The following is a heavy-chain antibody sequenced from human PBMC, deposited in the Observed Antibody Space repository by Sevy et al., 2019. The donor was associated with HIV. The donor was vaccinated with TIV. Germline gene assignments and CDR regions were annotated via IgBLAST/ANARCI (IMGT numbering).Heavy chain of an antibody. J-gene: IGHJ4*02. CDR2: LSGSGDNA. V-gene: IGHV3-23*01. D-gene: IGHD2-8*01. CDR3: AREGCTKPHDY. CDR1: GFTFRNYA. Sequence: GGSLRLSCAASGFTFRNYALGWVRQAPGKGLEWVSALSGSGDNAYYADSVKGRFTISRDNSKSSVYLQMNNLRPEDTAVYYCAREGCTKPHDYWGQGTLVTVSS.